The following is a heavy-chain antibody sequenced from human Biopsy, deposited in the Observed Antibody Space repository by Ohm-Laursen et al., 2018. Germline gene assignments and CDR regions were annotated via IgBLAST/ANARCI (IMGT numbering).Heavy chain of an antibody. Sequence: SLRLSCTASGFTLSYYSMTWVRQAPGKGLEWVSSIRSGGDYMFYADSVKGRFTISGDNAKNSLYLQMNSLRAEDTAVYYCARDQRGPSLLEAKLTPNYFDYWGRGSLVTVSS. CDR2: IRSGGDYM. J-gene: IGHJ4*02. CDR1: GFTLSYYS. D-gene: IGHD1-1*01. V-gene: IGHV3-21*01. CDR3: ARDQRGPSLLEAKLTPNYFDY.